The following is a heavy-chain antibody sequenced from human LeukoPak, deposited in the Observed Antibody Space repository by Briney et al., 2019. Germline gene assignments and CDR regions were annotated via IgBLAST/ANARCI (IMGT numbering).Heavy chain of an antibody. V-gene: IGHV4-28*01. CDR3: ARNQAVASNRGAFDV. J-gene: IGHJ3*01. D-gene: IGHD6-19*01. CDR2: IYYSESA. Sequence: PSDTLSLTCTISGYSISNSNWWGWIRQPPGKGLEWIGYIYYSESAYSNASLKSRVTLSVDSSKNQFSLELSSVTAVDMTIYYCARNQAVASNRGAFDVWGQGTMVIVSS. CDR1: GYSISNSNW.